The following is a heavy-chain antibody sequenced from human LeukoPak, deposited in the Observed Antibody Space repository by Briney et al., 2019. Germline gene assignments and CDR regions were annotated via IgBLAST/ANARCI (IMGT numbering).Heavy chain of an antibody. CDR3: ARGWDLLDY. D-gene: IGHD1-26*01. CDR1: GFTFSNYA. J-gene: IGHJ4*02. Sequence: PGGSLRLSCAASGFTFSNYALTWVRQAPGEGLEWVSGLSASGVRTYYADSVKGRFTISRDNSENTLYLQMNSLRVDDTAVYYCARGWDLLDYWGQGTLVTVSS. V-gene: IGHV3-23*01. CDR2: LSASGVRT.